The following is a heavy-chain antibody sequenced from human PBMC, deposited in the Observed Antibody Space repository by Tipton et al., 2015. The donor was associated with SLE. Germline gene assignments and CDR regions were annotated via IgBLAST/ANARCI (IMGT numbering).Heavy chain of an antibody. CDR1: GGSIRSSSFY. D-gene: IGHD6-25*01. V-gene: IGHV4-39*07. Sequence: TLSLTCSVSGGSIRSSSFYWGWIRQPPGKGLEWIGSMHHTGATYSSPSPKSRVTLSLDKSQNQFSLKLTSVTAADTAIYYCTRRGRAATATQHIDYWGQGALVTVSS. CDR3: TRRGRAATATQHIDY. CDR2: MHHTGAT. J-gene: IGHJ4*02.